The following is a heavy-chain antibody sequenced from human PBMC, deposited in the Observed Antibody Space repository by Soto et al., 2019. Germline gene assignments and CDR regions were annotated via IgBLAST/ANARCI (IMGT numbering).Heavy chain of an antibody. CDR1: GGSMSSRDYY. CDR3: ARERLDSGVGQGAMDV. V-gene: IGHV4-31*03. Sequence: QVQLQESGPGLVKPSQTLSLTCIVSGGSMSSRDYYWSWIRQYPVKGLAWIGYIYYSGSTFYHSSLMRRVSISIDTSKKQFSLKLNSVTAADTAVYYCARERLDSGVGQGAMDVWGQGITVTVSS. CDR2: IYYSGST. J-gene: IGHJ6*02. D-gene: IGHD2-8*01.